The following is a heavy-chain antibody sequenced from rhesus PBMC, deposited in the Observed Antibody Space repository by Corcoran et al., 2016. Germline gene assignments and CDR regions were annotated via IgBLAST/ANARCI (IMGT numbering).Heavy chain of an antibody. CDR3: AKESHYGLDS. CDR2: IDPSDSDT. J-gene: IGHJ6*01. V-gene: IGHV5-2*01. Sequence: EVQLVQSGAEVKRPGESLKISCKTSGYSFTSYWINWVRQMPGKGLEWMGAIDPSDSDTRYSPCFQGQVTLSADKSLGPTYLQWSSLKASNSATYYCAKESHYGLDSWGQGVVVTVSS. CDR1: GYSFTSYW.